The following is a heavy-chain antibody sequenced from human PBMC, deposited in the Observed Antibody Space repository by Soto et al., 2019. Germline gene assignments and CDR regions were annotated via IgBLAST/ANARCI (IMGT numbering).Heavy chain of an antibody. V-gene: IGHV3-73*01. Sequence: GGSMTLSSAASGFTFSGSAMHWVRQAYGKGLEWVGRIRSKANSYATAYAASVKGRLTISRDDSKNTAYLQMNSLKTEDTAVYYCTRSIAAAGYTFDIWGQGTMVTVSS. D-gene: IGHD6-13*01. J-gene: IGHJ3*02. CDR2: IRSKANSYAT. CDR1: GFTFSGSA. CDR3: TRSIAAAGYTFDI.